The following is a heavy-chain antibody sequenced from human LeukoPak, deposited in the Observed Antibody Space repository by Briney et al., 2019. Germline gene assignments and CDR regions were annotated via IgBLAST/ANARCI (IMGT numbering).Heavy chain of an antibody. Sequence: GGSLRLSCAASGFTFSSYAMSWVRQAPGKGLEWVSAISGSGGSTYYADSVKGRFTISRDNSKNTLYLQMNSLRSEDTAVYYCASARVFVLKQWPTYYFDYWGQGTLVTVSS. V-gene: IGHV3-23*01. CDR1: GFTFSSYA. CDR2: ISGSGGST. CDR3: ASARVFVLKQWPTYYFDY. J-gene: IGHJ4*02. D-gene: IGHD6-19*01.